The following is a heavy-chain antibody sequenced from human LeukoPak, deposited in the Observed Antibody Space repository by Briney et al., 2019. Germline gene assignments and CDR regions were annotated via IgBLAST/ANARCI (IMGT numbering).Heavy chain of an antibody. J-gene: IGHJ4*02. CDR3: ARARKFYYDSSDSFTPNYAY. Sequence: GASVKVSCKASGYTFNSYGISWVRQAPGQGLEWMGWISAYNGNTNYAQNLQDRVTMTTDTSTSTAYMELRSLRSDDTAVYYCARARKFYYDSSDSFTPNYAYWGQGTLVTVSS. CDR2: ISAYNGNT. CDR1: GYTFNSYG. V-gene: IGHV1-18*01. D-gene: IGHD3-22*01.